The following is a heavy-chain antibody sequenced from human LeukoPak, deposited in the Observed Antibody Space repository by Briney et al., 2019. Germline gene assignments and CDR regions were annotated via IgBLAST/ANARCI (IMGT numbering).Heavy chain of an antibody. Sequence: KTSETLSLTCTVSGGSISSYYWSWIRQPPGRGLEGIGYIYYSGSTNYNPSLKSRVTISVDTSKNQFSLKLSSVTAADTAVYYCAREGEMATSAFDYWGQGTLVTVSS. CDR1: GGSISSYY. V-gene: IGHV4-59*01. CDR2: IYYSGST. CDR3: AREGEMATSAFDY. J-gene: IGHJ4*02. D-gene: IGHD5-24*01.